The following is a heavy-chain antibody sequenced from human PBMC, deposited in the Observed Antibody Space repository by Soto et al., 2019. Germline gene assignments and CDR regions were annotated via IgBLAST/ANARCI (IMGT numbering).Heavy chain of an antibody. CDR2: IWSDGTNE. V-gene: IGHV3-33*01. Sequence: QVHLVESGGGVVQPGRSLRLSCAASGFTFSKYGMHWVRQAPGKGLEWVAIIWSDGTNEDYADSVKGRFTISRDNSNSTLYLQMNSRRGEDTAVYYCTRGDGSGPDGDYWGQGTLVTVSS. J-gene: IGHJ4*02. CDR3: TRGDGSGPDGDY. D-gene: IGHD6-19*01. CDR1: GFTFSKYG.